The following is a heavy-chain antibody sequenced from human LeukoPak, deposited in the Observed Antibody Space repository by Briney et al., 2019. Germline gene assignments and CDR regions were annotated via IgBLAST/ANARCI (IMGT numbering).Heavy chain of an antibody. V-gene: IGHV3-48*02. CDR2: ISSSSSTI. CDR3: ARANGMDV. J-gene: IGHJ6*02. CDR1: GFTFSSYS. Sequence: GGSLRLSCAASGFTFSSYSMNWVRQAPGKGLEWVSYISSSSSTIYYADSVKGRFTISRDNAKNPLYLQMSSLRDEDTGVYYCARANGMDVWGQGTTVTVSS.